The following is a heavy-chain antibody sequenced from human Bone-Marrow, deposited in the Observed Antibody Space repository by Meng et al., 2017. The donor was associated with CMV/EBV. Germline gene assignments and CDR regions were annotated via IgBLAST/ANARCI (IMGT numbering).Heavy chain of an antibody. J-gene: IGHJ4*02. Sequence: CTASGFTFSKWGMHWVRQAPGKGLEWVAVIWYDGSEEYYADNVKGRFTISRDNYRHMLYLQMNNLRAEDTAVYYCAKAPYSGGFDSWGQGTLVTVSS. CDR3: AKAPYSGGFDS. V-gene: IGHV3-33*03. CDR2: IWYDGSEE. CDR1: GFTFSKWG. D-gene: IGHD3-10*01.